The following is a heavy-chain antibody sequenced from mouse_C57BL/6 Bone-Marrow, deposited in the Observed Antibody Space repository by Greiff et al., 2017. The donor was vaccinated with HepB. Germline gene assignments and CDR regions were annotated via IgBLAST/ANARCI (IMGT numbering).Heavy chain of an antibody. J-gene: IGHJ2*01. CDR3: ARDYGNPPGSYYFDY. Sequence: VQLQQPGAELVTPGASVKLSCKASGYTFTSYWMQWVKQRPGQGLEWIGEIDPSDSYTNYNQKFKGKATLTVDTSSSTAYMQLSSLTSEDSAVYYCARDYGNPPGSYYFDYWGQGTTLTVSS. D-gene: IGHD2-1*01. CDR2: IDPSDSYT. V-gene: IGHV1-50*01. CDR1: GYTFTSYW.